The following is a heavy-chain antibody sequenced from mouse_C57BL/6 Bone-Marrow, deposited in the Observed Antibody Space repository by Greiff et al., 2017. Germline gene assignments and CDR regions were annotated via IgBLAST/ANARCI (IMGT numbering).Heavy chain of an antibody. D-gene: IGHD1-1*01. Sequence: VQLQQPGAELVKPGASVKMSCKASGYTFTSYWITWVKQRPGQGLEWIGDIYPGSGSTNYNEKFKSKATLTVDTSSSTAYMQLSSLTSEDSAVYYCARSGFYYYGSSSDWYFDVWGTGTTVTVSS. J-gene: IGHJ1*03. CDR2: IYPGSGST. V-gene: IGHV1-55*01. CDR1: GYTFTSYW. CDR3: ARSGFYYYGSSSDWYFDV.